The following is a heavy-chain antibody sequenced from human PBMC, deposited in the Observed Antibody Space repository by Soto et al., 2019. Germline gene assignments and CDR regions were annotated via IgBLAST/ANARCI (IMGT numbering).Heavy chain of an antibody. Sequence: ASVKVSCEACGYSFTSYGISWVRQAPGQGLEWMGWISAYNGNTNYAQKLQGRVTMTTDTSTSTAYMELRSLRSDDTAVYYCARGVTMVRGVPLDYWGQGTLVTSPQ. D-gene: IGHD3-10*01. J-gene: IGHJ4*02. CDR3: ARGVTMVRGVPLDY. CDR2: ISAYNGNT. CDR1: GYSFTSYG. V-gene: IGHV1-18*01.